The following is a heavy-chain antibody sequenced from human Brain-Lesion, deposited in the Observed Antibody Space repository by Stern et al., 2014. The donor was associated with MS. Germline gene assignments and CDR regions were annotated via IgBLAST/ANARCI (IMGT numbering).Heavy chain of an antibody. CDR3: ARHDSVPRPSQLYSARDRGPGYFDY. CDR2: IYYSGFT. V-gene: IGHV4-39*01. J-gene: IGHJ4*02. D-gene: IGHD1-26*01. Sequence: VQLVESGPGLVKPSATLSLTCTVSGGSISSSTYYWAWIRQPPGKGLEWIGNIYYSGFTYYNPSLKSRATISVVMSKNQFCLKLSSVTAADTAIYYCARHDSVPRPSQLYSARDRGPGYFDYWGQGTLVTVSS. CDR1: GGSISSSTYY.